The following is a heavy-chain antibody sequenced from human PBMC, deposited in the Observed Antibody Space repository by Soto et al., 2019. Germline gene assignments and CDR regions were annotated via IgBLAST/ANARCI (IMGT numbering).Heavy chain of an antibody. D-gene: IGHD5-12*01. CDR2: IYSGGST. J-gene: IGHJ4*02. V-gene: IGHV3-53*01. CDR3: ARDSEMATDY. CDR1: GFTVSSNY. Sequence: GGSLRLSCAASGFTVSSNYMSWVRQAPGKGLEWVSVIYSGGSTYYADSVKGRFTITRYNSKNTLYLQMNSLRAEDTAVYYCARDSEMATDYWGQGTLVTVSS.